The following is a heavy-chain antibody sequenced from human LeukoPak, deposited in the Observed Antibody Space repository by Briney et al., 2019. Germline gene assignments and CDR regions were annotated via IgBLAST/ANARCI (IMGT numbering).Heavy chain of an antibody. CDR1: GYTFTSYA. V-gene: IGHV1-3*01. CDR2: INAGNGNT. CDR3: ARDSVVGTRWPFDY. D-gene: IGHD2-2*01. Sequence: ASVKVSCKASGYTFTSYAMHWVRQAPGQRLEWMGWINAGNGNTKYSQKFQGRVTITRDTSASTAYMELSSLRSEDTAVYYCARDSVVGTRWPFDYWGQGTLVTVSS. J-gene: IGHJ4*02.